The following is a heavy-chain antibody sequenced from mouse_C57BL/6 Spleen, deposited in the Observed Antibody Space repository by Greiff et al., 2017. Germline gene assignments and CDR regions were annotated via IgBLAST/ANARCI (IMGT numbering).Heavy chain of an antibody. CDR3: TSGYYWFAY. D-gene: IGHD2-3*01. V-gene: IGHV14-4*01. Sequence: VHVKQSGAELVRPGASVKLSCTASGFNIKDDYMHWVKQRPEQGLEWIGWIDPENGDTEYASKFQGKATITADTSSNTAYLQLSSLTSEDTAVYYCTSGYYWFAYWGQGTLVTVSA. CDR2: IDPENGDT. J-gene: IGHJ3*01. CDR1: GFNIKDDY.